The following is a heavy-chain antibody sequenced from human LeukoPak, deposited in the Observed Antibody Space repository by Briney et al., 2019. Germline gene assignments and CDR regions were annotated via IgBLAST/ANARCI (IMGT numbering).Heavy chain of an antibody. J-gene: IGHJ2*01. Sequence: SETLSLTCTVSGGSISGYYWSWIRQPAGKGLEWIGRIYSSGSTNYSPSLKSRVTISIDTSKNQFSLKLTSVTAADTAVYYCARVVNWGLRYFDLWGRGTLVTVSS. D-gene: IGHD7-27*01. CDR3: ARVVNWGLRYFDL. CDR2: IYSSGST. V-gene: IGHV4-4*07. CDR1: GGSISGYY.